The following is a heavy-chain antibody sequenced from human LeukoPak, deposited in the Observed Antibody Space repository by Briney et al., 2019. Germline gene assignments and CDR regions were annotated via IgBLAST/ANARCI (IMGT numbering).Heavy chain of an antibody. J-gene: IGHJ5*02. Sequence: VASVKDSCKASGYTFTSYGISWLRQAPGQGLEWMGWISAYNGNTNYAQKLQGRVTMTTDTSTSTAYMELRSLRSDDTAVYYCARLHYYGSGSYPNWFDPWGQGTLVTVSS. CDR2: ISAYNGNT. V-gene: IGHV1-18*01. CDR1: GYTFTSYG. D-gene: IGHD3-10*01. CDR3: ARLHYYGSGSYPNWFDP.